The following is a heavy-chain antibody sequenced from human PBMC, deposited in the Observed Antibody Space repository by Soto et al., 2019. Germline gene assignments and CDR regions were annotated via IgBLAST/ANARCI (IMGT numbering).Heavy chain of an antibody. Sequence: SETLSLTCTVSGGSISSSSYYWGWIRQPPGKGLEWIGSIYYSGSTYYNPSLKSRVTISVDTSKNQFSLKLSSVTAADTAVYYCARLTSGYYANFDYWGQGTLVTVSS. V-gene: IGHV4-39*01. J-gene: IGHJ4*02. CDR3: ARLTSGYYANFDY. CDR1: GGSISSSSYY. CDR2: IYYSGST. D-gene: IGHD3-22*01.